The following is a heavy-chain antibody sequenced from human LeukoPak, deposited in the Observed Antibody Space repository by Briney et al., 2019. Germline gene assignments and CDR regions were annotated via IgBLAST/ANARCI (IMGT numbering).Heavy chain of an antibody. J-gene: IGHJ5*02. CDR1: GFTFDDYA. D-gene: IGHD6-19*01. Sequence: GGSLRLSCAASGFTFDDYAMRWVRHAPGKGVEWVSGISWNSGSIGYADSVKGRFTISRDNAKNSLYLQMNSLRAEDTALYYCAKGAAGNNWFDPWGQGTLVTVSS. CDR3: AKGAAGNNWFDP. V-gene: IGHV3-9*01. CDR2: ISWNSGSI.